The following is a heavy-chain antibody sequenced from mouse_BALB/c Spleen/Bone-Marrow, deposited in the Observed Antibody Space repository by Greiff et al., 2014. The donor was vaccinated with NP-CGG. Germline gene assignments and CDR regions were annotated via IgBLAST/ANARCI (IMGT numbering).Heavy chain of an antibody. CDR1: DYTFTSYY. J-gene: IGHJ3*01. D-gene: IGHD2-13*01. Sequence: QVQLQQSGAELVKPGASVKLSCKASDYTFTSYYMYWVKQRPGQGLEWIGEINPSNGGTNFNEKFKSKATLTVDKSSSTAYMQLSSLTSEDSAVYYRTREGDSPFAYWGQGTLVTVSA. CDR3: TREGDSPFAY. V-gene: IGHV1S81*02. CDR2: INPSNGGT.